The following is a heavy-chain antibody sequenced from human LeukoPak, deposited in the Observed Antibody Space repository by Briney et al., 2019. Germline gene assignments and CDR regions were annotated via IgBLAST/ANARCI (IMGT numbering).Heavy chain of an antibody. D-gene: IGHD4-11*01. CDR2: INPNSGGT. V-gene: IGHV1-2*02. CDR1: GYTFTGYY. Sequence: ASVKVSCKASGYTFTGYYMHWVRQAPGQGLEWMGWINPNSGGTNYAQKFQGRVTMTRDTSISTAYMELSRLRSDDTAVYYCARVPTVTIYYYYYYMDVWGKGTTVTVSS. J-gene: IGHJ6*03. CDR3: ARVPTVTIYYYYYYMDV.